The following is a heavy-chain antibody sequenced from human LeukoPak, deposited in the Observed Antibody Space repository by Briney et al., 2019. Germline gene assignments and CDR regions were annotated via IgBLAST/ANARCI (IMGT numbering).Heavy chain of an antibody. D-gene: IGHD3-22*01. CDR2: INHSGST. CDR1: GGSFSGYY. Sequence: SGTLSLTCAVYGGSFSGYYWSWIRQPPGKGLEWIGEINHSGSTNYNPSLKSRVTISVDTSKNQFSLKLSSVTAADTAVYYCARVGYDSSGYYSHFDYWGQGTLVTVSS. V-gene: IGHV4-34*01. J-gene: IGHJ4*02. CDR3: ARVGYDSSGYYSHFDY.